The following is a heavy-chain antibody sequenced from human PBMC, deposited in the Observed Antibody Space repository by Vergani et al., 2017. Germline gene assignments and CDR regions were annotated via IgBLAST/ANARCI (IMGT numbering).Heavy chain of an antibody. CDR3: ARAGRQQLVFGY. Sequence: VQLVESGGGVVQPGRSLRLSCAASGFTFSSYAMSWVRQAPGKGLEWVSAISGSGGSTYYADSVKGRFTISRDNSKNTLYLQMNSLRAEDTAVYYCARAGRQQLVFGYWGQGTLVTVSS. D-gene: IGHD6-13*01. J-gene: IGHJ4*02. CDR1: GFTFSSYA. CDR2: ISGSGGST. V-gene: IGHV3-23*04.